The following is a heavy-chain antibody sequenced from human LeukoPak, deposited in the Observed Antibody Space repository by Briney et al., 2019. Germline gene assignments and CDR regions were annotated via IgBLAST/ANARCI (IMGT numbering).Heavy chain of an antibody. Sequence: ASVKVSCKASGYTFTSYGINWVRQAPGQGLEWLGCISTYNGNTNYAQTLQVRVTLTTDTATSTASMELRSLRSDDTAVYYCATRRHDSPYDWFDPWGQGTLVTVSS. V-gene: IGHV1-18*01. J-gene: IGHJ5*02. CDR3: ATRRHDSPYDWFDP. CDR1: GYTFTSYG. D-gene: IGHD2-15*01. CDR2: ISTYNGNT.